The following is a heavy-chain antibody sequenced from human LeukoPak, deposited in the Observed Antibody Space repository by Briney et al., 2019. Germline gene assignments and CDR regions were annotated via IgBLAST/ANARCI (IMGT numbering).Heavy chain of an antibody. CDR1: GYTFTSYD. D-gene: IGHD3-22*01. Sequence: ASVKVSCKASGYTFTSYDINWVRQATGQGLGWMGWMNPNSGNTGYAQKFQGRVTITRNTSISTAYMELSSLRSEDTAVYYCAADYYDSSGYYPCGEGTLVTVSS. CDR3: AADYYDSSGYYP. J-gene: IGHJ5*02. V-gene: IGHV1-8*03. CDR2: MNPNSGNT.